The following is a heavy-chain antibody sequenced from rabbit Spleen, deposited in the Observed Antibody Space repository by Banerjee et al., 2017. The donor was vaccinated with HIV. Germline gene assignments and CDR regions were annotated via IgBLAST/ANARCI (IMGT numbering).Heavy chain of an antibody. V-gene: IGHV1S45*01. D-gene: IGHD2-1*01. CDR1: GVSFSDKDV. CDR2: INIATGKS. J-gene: IGHJ4*01. CDR3: VRDQAGDADYGPYYLNL. Sequence: QEQLKESGGGLVQPGGSLKLSCKASGVSFSDKDVMCWVRQAPGKGLEWITCINIATGKSVYASWVSGRFIMSRTSSTTVTLQMTSLTAADTATYFCVRDQAGDADYGPYYLNLWGPGTLVTVS.